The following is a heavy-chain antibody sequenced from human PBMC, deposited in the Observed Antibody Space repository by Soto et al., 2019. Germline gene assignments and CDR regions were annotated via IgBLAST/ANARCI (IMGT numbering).Heavy chain of an antibody. V-gene: IGHV1-8*01. Sequence: QVQLVQSGTEVKKPGASVKVTCKASGYTFTSYDINWVRQATGQGLEWMGWMNPNCGNTGFAQKFQGRVTMTRNTSISTAYTELSSLTSEDTAVYYCARESYGLPYWGQGTLVTVSS. CDR1: GYTFTSYD. J-gene: IGHJ4*02. CDR3: ARESYGLPY. CDR2: MNPNCGNT. D-gene: IGHD5-18*01.